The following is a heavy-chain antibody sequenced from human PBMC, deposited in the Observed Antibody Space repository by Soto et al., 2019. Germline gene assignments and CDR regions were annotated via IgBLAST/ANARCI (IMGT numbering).Heavy chain of an antibody. V-gene: IGHV3-23*01. CDR2: ISGSGGST. J-gene: IGHJ4*02. CDR3: AKDLDYIWGSYRQTDDY. Sequence: GGSLRLSCAASGFTFSSYAMSWVRQAPGKGLEWVSAISGSGGSTYYADSVKGRFTISRDNSKNTLYLQMNSLGAEDTAVYYCAKDLDYIWGSYRQTDDYWGQGTLVTVSS. CDR1: GFTFSSYA. D-gene: IGHD3-16*02.